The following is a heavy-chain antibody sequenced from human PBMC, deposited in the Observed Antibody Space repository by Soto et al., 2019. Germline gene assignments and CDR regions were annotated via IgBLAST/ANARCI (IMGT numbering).Heavy chain of an antibody. CDR3: ARDYVWGSYRSPWFDP. D-gene: IGHD3-16*02. Sequence: GGSLRLSCVASGFTFSSYDMHWVRQAPGKGLEWVAVIWYDGSNKYYADSVKGRFTISRDNSKNTLYLQMNSLRAEDTAVFYCARDYVWGSYRSPWFDPWGQGTLVTVSS. CDR2: IWYDGSNK. V-gene: IGHV3-33*01. J-gene: IGHJ5*02. CDR1: GFTFSSYD.